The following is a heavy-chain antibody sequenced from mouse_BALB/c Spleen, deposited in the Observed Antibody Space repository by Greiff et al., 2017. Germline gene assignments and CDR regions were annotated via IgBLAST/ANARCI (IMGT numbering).Heavy chain of an antibody. CDR2: IDPANGNT. CDR3: ASPDVFDY. CDR1: GFNIKDTY. J-gene: IGHJ2*01. V-gene: IGHV14-3*02. Sequence: VQLKQSGAELVKPGASVKLSCTASGFNIKDTYMHWVKQRPEQGLEWIGRIDPANGNTKYDPKFQGKATITADTSSNTAYLQLSSLTSEDTAVYYCASPDVFDYWGQGTTLTVSS.